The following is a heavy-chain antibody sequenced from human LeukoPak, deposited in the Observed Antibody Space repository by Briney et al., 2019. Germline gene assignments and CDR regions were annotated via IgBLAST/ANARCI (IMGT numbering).Heavy chain of an antibody. CDR1: EYTFTDNY. CDR2: SNPNSGNT. D-gene: IGHD6-13*01. J-gene: IGHJ4*02. Sequence: ASVKVSCKASEYTFTDNYIHWVRQAPGQGLEWMGWSNPNSGNTNYAQKLQGRVTMTTDTSTSTAYMELRSLRSDDTAVYYCARADIAAALYWGQGTLVTVSS. V-gene: IGHV1-18*04. CDR3: ARADIAAALY.